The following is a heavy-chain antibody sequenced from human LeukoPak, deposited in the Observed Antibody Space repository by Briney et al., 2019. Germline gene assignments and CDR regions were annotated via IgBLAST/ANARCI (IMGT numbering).Heavy chain of an antibody. CDR2: INHSGST. V-gene: IGHV4-34*01. CDR3: ARGNGDY. Sequence: SETLSLTCAVYGGSFSGYYWSWIRQPPGKGLEWIGEINHSGSTNYNPSLKSRVTISVDTSKNQFSLKLSSVTAADTAVYYCARGNGDYWGQGTMVTVSS. CDR1: GGSFSGYY. D-gene: IGHD4-17*01. J-gene: IGHJ3*01.